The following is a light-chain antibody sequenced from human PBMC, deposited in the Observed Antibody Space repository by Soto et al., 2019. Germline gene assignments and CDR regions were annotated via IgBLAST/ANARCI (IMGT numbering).Light chain of an antibody. CDR3: QQAHSFPLT. CDR2: TAS. Sequence: DIQMTQSPSSVSASVGDRVTITCRASQSISSWLVWYQQKPGKAPKLLIYTASNLQSGVPSRFSGSGSGTDSTLTISSLQPEDFATYYCQQAHSFPLTFGGGTKVEIK. V-gene: IGKV1-12*01. J-gene: IGKJ4*01. CDR1: QSISSW.